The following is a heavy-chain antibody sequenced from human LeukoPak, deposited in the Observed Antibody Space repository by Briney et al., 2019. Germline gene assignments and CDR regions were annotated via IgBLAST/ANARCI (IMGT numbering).Heavy chain of an antibody. V-gene: IGHV3-33*01. CDR1: GFTFSSYG. CDR2: IWYDGSNK. J-gene: IGHJ3*02. Sequence: PGGSLRLSCAASGFTFSSYGMHWVRQAPGKGLEWVAVIWYDGSNKYYADSVKGRFTISRDNSKNTLYLQMNSLRAEDTAVYYCARGRRYDILTGYYMDASDIWGQGTMVTVSS. CDR3: ARGRRYDILTGYYMDASDI. D-gene: IGHD3-9*01.